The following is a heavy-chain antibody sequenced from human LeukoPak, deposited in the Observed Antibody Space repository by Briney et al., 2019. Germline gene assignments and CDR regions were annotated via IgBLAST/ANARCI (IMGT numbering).Heavy chain of an antibody. V-gene: IGHV3-21*01. J-gene: IGHJ3*02. Sequence: GGSLRLSCAASGFTFSYYSMNWVRQAPGKGLEWVSFIDTSGTYIYYGDSMKGRFSISRDNAKNSLSLQMNGLRAEDTAVYYCARGQSITLLRGVAMSDGFDIWGQGTMVTVSS. CDR2: IDTSGTYI. CDR3: ARGQSITLLRGVAMSDGFDI. CDR1: GFTFSYYS. D-gene: IGHD3-10*01.